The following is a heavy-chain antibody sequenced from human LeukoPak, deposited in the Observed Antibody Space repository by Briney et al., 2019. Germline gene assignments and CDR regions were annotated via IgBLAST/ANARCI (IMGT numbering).Heavy chain of an antibody. J-gene: IGHJ4*02. CDR1: GFTFSSYA. V-gene: IGHV3-30-3*01. CDR2: ISYDGSNK. Sequence: GGSLRLSCAASGFTFSSYAMHWVRQAPGKGLEWEAVISYDGSNKYYADSVKGRFTISRDNSKNTLYLQMNSLRAEDTAVYYCAREGAEMATINYFDYWGQGTLVTVSS. D-gene: IGHD5-24*01. CDR3: AREGAEMATINYFDY.